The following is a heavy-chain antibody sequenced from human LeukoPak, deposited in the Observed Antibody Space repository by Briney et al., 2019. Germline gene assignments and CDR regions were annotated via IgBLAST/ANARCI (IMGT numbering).Heavy chain of an antibody. Sequence: PSETLSLTCTVSGGSISSYYWSWIRQPPGKGLEGMGYIYYSGSTNYNPSLTSRVTISVDPSKNQFSLKLSSVTAADTAVYYCARGYNWFDPWGQGTLVTVSS. CDR2: IYYSGST. J-gene: IGHJ5*02. CDR3: ARGYNWFDP. CDR1: GGSISSYY. V-gene: IGHV4-59*01.